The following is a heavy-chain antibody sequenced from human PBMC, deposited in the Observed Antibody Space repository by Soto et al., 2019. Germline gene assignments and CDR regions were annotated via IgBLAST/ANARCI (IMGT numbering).Heavy chain of an antibody. CDR3: ATDSKLYYDILTGYYGNYYYRMDV. V-gene: IGHV1-24*01. Sequence: ASVKVSCKVSGYTLTELSMHWVRQAPGKGLEWMGGFDPEDGETIYAQKFQGRVTMTEDTSTDTAYMELSSLRSEDTAVYYCATDSKLYYDILTGYYGNYYYRMDVWGHGTTVTVSS. CDR2: FDPEDGET. D-gene: IGHD3-9*01. J-gene: IGHJ6*02. CDR1: GYTLTELS.